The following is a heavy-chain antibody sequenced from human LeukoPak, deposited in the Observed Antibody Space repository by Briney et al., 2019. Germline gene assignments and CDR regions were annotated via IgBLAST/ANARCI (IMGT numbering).Heavy chain of an antibody. J-gene: IGHJ3*02. CDR3: AREGATHAFDI. D-gene: IGHD1-26*01. CDR2: IYDGGST. V-gene: IGHV3-66*01. Sequence: GGSLRLSCAASGFTVSSDHMSWVRQSPGKALEWVSVIYDGGSTYYADSVKGRFTISRDNSKNTLFLQMNSLRAEDTALYYCAREGATHAFDIWGQGTMVTVSS. CDR1: GFTVSSDH.